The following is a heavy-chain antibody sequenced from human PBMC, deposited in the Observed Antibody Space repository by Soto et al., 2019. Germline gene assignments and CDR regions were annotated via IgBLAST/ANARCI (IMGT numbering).Heavy chain of an antibody. D-gene: IGHD5-12*01. Sequence: GGSLRLSCSASGFTFSRFAMFWVRQAPGKGLEWVAAIWSDGNSKFYGDSVKGRFTISRDNFKNTLFLQMNSLRVEDTAVYYCATGKYSGPYNWFDPWGQGTLVTVSS. V-gene: IGHV3-33*03. J-gene: IGHJ5*02. CDR2: IWSDGNSK. CDR3: ATGKYSGPYNWFDP. CDR1: GFTFSRFA.